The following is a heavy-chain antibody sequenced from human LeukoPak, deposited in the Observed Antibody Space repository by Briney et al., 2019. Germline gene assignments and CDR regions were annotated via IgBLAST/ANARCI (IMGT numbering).Heavy chain of an antibody. V-gene: IGHV6-1*01. D-gene: IGHD1-1*01. CDR3: ARYTSNWYLDY. Sequence: SQTLSLTCAISGDTVSSSSAAWNWLRQSPSRGLEWLGRTYYRSQLYSDYAVSVRGRISINPDTSKNHFSLQLNSVTPEDTAVYYCARYTSNWYLDYWGQGTLVTVSS. CDR1: GDTVSSSSAA. CDR2: TYYRSQLYS. J-gene: IGHJ4*02.